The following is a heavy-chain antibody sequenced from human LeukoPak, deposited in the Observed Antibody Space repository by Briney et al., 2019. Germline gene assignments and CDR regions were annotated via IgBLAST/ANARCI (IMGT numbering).Heavy chain of an antibody. D-gene: IGHD3-16*01. CDR3: ARVGVLVTAFDI. Sequence: GGSLRLSCAASGFTFSAYNMNWVGQAPGKGLDWVSSISSSSTYIYYADSVKGRFTISRDNAKNSLYLQMNSLRAEDTAVYYCARVGVLVTAFDIWGQGTMVTVSS. V-gene: IGHV3-21*01. CDR2: ISSSSTYI. J-gene: IGHJ3*02. CDR1: GFTFSAYN.